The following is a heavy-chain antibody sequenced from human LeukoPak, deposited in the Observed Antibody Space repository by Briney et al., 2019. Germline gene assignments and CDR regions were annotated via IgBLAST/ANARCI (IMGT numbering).Heavy chain of an antibody. CDR1: GFTFSSYS. CDR2: IYSGGST. Sequence: PGGSLRLSCAVSGFTFSSYSMNWVRQAPGKGLEWVSVIYSGGSTYYADSVKGRFTISRDNSKNALYLQMNSLRAEDTAVYYCASTRGEGYWGQGTLVTVSS. CDR3: ASTRGEGY. V-gene: IGHV3-53*01. D-gene: IGHD3-10*01. J-gene: IGHJ4*02.